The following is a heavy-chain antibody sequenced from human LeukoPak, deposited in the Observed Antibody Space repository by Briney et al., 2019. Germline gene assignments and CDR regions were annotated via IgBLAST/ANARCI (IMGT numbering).Heavy chain of an antibody. V-gene: IGHV3-30*02. Sequence: GGSLRLSCAASGFTFSSYGMHWVRQAPGKGLEWVAFIRYDGSNKYYADSVKGRFTISRDNSKNTLYLQMNSLRAEDAAVYYCAKGDCSSTSCYARDYWGQGTLVTVSS. CDR1: GFTFSSYG. D-gene: IGHD2-2*01. CDR3: AKGDCSSTSCYARDY. J-gene: IGHJ4*02. CDR2: IRYDGSNK.